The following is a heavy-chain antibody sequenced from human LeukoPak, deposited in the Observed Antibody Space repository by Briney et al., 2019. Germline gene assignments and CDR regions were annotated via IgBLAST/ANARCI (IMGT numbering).Heavy chain of an antibody. J-gene: IGHJ4*02. CDR1: VFTYSSYW. CDR3: ARSTGDRSFFDY. V-gene: IGHV3-74*01. Sequence: PGGSLRLSCAASVFTYSSYWMHWVRQAPGKGLVWVSRVNSDGRSTRYADSVRGRITRYADSVKGRITISRDNAKNTVYLQMSSLRAEDTAVYYCARSTGDRSFFDYWGQGTLVTVSS. CDR2: VNSDGRSTRYADSVRGRIT. D-gene: IGHD7-27*01.